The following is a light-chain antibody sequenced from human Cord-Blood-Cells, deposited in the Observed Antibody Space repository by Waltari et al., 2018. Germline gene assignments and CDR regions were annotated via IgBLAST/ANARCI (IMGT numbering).Light chain of an antibody. CDR2: AAS. CDR3: QQLNSYPYT. V-gene: IGKV1-9*01. CDR1: QGISSY. J-gene: IGKJ2*01. Sequence: IQLTQSPSSLSASVGDRVTITCRASQGISSYLAWYQQKPGKATKLLIYAASTLQRGVPSRFSGSVSGTDFTLTISSLQPEDFATYYCQQLNSYPYTFGQGTKLEIK.